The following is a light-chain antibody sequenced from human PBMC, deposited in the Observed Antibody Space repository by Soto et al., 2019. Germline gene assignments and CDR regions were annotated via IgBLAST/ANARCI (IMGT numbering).Light chain of an antibody. CDR1: QSISSY. CDR2: AAS. CDR3: QQSYSTLFT. J-gene: IGKJ4*01. Sequence: IQMTQSPSSLSASVGDRVTITCRASQSISSYLNWYQQKPGKAPKLLIYAASSLQSGVPSRFSGSGSGTDFPLTISILQHEDVATYYCQQSYSTLFTFGGGTKVEIK. V-gene: IGKV1-39*01.